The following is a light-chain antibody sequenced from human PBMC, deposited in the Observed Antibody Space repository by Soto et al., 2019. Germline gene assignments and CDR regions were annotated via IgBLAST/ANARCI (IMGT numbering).Light chain of an antibody. V-gene: IGKV3-11*01. CDR2: DAS. J-gene: IGKJ4*01. CDR1: QSVSSY. CDR3: QQRSNWPSLT. Sequence: EIVLPQSPATLSLSPGERATLSCRASQSVSSYLASYQQTPGQAPRLLIYDASNRATGIPARFSGSGTGTDFTLTISSLEPEDFAVYYCQQRSNWPSLTFGGGTKVEIK.